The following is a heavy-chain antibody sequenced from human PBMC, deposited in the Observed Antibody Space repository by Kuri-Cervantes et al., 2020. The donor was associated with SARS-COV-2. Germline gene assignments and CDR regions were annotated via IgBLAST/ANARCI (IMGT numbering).Heavy chain of an antibody. D-gene: IGHD6-6*01. J-gene: IGHJ6*02. CDR2: IIPIFGTA. V-gene: IGHV1-69*06. Sequence: SVKVPCKASGGTFSSYAISWVRQAPGQGLEWMGGIIPIFGTANYAQKFQGRVTITAGKSTSTAYMELSSLRSEDTAVYYCARGLDIAARPVFYYGMDVWGQGTTVTVSS. CDR3: ARGLDIAARPVFYYGMDV. CDR1: GGTFSSYA.